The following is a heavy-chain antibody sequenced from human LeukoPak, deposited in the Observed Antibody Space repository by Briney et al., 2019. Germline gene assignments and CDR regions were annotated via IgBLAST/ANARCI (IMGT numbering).Heavy chain of an antibody. CDR1: GFTFTTSW. J-gene: IGHJ3*01. CDR2: IESDGTST. D-gene: IGHD6-13*01. V-gene: IGHV3-74*01. Sequence: PGGSLRLSCAASGFTFTTSWMHWFRQAPGKGLVWVSRIESDGTSTTYADSVKGRFTISRDNAKNTLYLQMNSLRAEDTAVYYCARDQNSSTWYRGAFDVWGQGTMASVSS. CDR3: ARDQNSSTWYRGAFDV.